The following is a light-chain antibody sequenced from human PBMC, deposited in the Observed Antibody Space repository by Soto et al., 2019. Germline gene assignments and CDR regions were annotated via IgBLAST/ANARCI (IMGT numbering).Light chain of an antibody. CDR1: SSDVGAYNY. V-gene: IGLV2-14*03. CDR2: DVN. J-gene: IGLJ1*01. Sequence: LTRPVSVSSSPLQCLTIFKNRTSSDVGAYNYVSWYQHHPGKAPKLMIYDVNNRPSGDSNRFSGSKSGNTASLTISGLQAEDEADYYCSSWTSGATYVFGSGTKVTVL. CDR3: SSWTSGATYV.